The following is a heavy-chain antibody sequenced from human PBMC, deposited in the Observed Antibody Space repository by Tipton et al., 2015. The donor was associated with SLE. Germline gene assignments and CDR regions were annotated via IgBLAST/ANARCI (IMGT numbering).Heavy chain of an antibody. CDR3: ARVGGAANFDS. D-gene: IGHD3-16*01. V-gene: IGHV4-39*07. CDR2: IYYSGSS. Sequence: TLSLTCTVSGGSISSSSYYWGWIRQPPGKGLEWIGRIYYSGSSYYNPSLKSRVTISVDTSKNQFSLKLSSVTAADTAVYYCARVGGAANFDSWGQGTLVTVSS. J-gene: IGHJ4*02. CDR1: GGSISSSSYY.